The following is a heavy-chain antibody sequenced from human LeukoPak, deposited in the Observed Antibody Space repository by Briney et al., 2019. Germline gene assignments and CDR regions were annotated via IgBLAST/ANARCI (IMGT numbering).Heavy chain of an antibody. CDR1: GFTVSSNY. V-gene: IGHV3-53*05. D-gene: IGHD1-26*01. J-gene: IGHJ1*01. CDR2: IYSGGST. CDR3: ARDSHPSGSYDAEYFQH. Sequence: GGSLRLSCAASGFTVSSNYMSWVRQAPGKGLEWVSVIYSGGSTYYADSVKGRFTISRDNSKNTLYLQMNSLRAEDTAVYYCARDSHPSGSYDAEYFQHWGQGTLVTVSS.